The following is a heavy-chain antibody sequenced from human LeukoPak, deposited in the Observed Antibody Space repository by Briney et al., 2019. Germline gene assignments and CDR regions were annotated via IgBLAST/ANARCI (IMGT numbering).Heavy chain of an antibody. J-gene: IGHJ3*01. V-gene: IGHV4-34*01. Sequence: SETLSLTCAVYGGSFSGYFWNWIRQPPGKGLEWIGEINQSGSTNYNPSLKSRVTISIDTPKNQFSLKLSSVTAAGTAVYYCARGGWLDAFDFWGQGTMVTVSS. CDR1: GGSFSGYF. D-gene: IGHD6-19*01. CDR2: INQSGST. CDR3: ARGGWLDAFDF.